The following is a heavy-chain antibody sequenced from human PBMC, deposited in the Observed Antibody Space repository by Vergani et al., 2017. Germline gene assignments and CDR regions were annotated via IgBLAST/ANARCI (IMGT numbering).Heavy chain of an antibody. V-gene: IGHV4-39*01. CDR3: NRYCSSGSCPGKQCKRELRCYYGMDV. Sequence: QLQLQESGPGLVKPSETLSLTCTVSGGSISSSSYYWGWIRQPPGKGLEWIGSIYYSGSTYYNPSLKSRVTISVDTSKNQFSLKLSSVTAADTAVYYCNRYCSSGSCPGKQCKRELRCYYGMDVWGQGTTVTVSS. CDR2: IYYSGST. D-gene: IGHD2-15*01. CDR1: GGSISSSSYY. J-gene: IGHJ6*02.